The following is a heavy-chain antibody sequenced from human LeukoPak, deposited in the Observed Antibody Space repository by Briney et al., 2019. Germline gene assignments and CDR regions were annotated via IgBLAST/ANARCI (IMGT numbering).Heavy chain of an antibody. CDR3: ARGHTMIVVDPFDY. V-gene: IGHV1-18*01. D-gene: IGHD3-22*01. CDR1: GYTFTNYG. J-gene: IGHJ4*02. Sequence: GASVKVSCKASGYTFTNYGISWVRQAPGQGLEWMGWISAYTGSTNYAQKLQGRVTMTTDTSTSTAYMELRSLRSEDTAVYYCARGHTMIVVDPFDYWGQGTLVTVSS. CDR2: ISAYTGST.